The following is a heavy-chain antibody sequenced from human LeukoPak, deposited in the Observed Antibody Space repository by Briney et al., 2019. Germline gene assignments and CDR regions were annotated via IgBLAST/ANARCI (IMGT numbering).Heavy chain of an antibody. J-gene: IGHJ4*02. V-gene: IGHV4-59*08. CDR2: IYYSGST. D-gene: IGHD2-15*01. Sequence: SEALSLTCTVSGVSISSYYWSWIRQPPGKGLEWIGYIYYSGSTNYNPSLKSRVTISVDTSKNQFSLKLSSVTAADTAVYYCARHGYCSGGSCYRGGSLDYWGQGTLVTVSS. CDR1: GVSISSYY. CDR3: ARHGYCSGGSCYRGGSLDY.